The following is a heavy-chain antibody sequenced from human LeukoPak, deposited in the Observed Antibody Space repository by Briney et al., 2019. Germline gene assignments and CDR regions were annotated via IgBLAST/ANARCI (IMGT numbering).Heavy chain of an antibody. J-gene: IGHJ3*02. D-gene: IGHD4-23*01. Sequence: RGSLRLSCAASGFTFSSYAMNWVGQAPRKGLGWVSGIGYTGDSTFYADSVKGRFTVSRESSKNTLFLHMSSLRAEDTALYYCAKSATVDAAFDIWGQGTMVTVSS. V-gene: IGHV3-23*01. CDR2: IGYTGDST. CDR3: AKSATVDAAFDI. CDR1: GFTFSSYA.